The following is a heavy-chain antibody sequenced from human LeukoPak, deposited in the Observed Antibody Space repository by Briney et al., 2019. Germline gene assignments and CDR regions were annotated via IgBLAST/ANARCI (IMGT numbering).Heavy chain of an antibody. J-gene: IGHJ6*03. Sequence: PGGSLRLSCAASGFTFSSYEMNWVRQAPGKGLEFISYISSSGTIIYYADSAKGRFTISRDNSKNTLYLQMNSLRAEDTAVYYCAKGGYSNGRYYYYYMDVWGEGTTVTVSS. CDR2: ISSSGTII. CDR3: AKGGYSNGRYYYYYMDV. D-gene: IGHD5-18*01. CDR1: GFTFSSYE. V-gene: IGHV3-48*03.